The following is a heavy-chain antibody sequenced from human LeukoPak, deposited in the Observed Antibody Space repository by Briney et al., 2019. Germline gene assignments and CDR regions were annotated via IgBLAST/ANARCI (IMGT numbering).Heavy chain of an antibody. CDR1: GFGFSNHW. CDR2: IKPDGSQQ. V-gene: IGHV3-7*01. J-gene: IGHJ4*02. CDR3: ARDTRSLIDY. Sequence: GGSLRLSCAASGFGFSNHWMTWVRQAPGKGLKWVANIKPDGSQQYYVDSMKGRFTISRDNAKNSLYLHMNSLRADDAAVYYCARDTRSLIDYWGQGTLVTVSS. D-gene: IGHD1-26*01.